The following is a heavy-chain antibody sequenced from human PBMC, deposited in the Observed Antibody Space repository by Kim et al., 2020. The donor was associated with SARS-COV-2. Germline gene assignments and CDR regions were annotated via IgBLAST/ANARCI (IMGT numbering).Heavy chain of an antibody. D-gene: IGHD3-22*01. CDR1: GFTFSSYS. CDR3: ARGVNYDSSGYYYGFGNYFDY. V-gene: IGHV3-48*02. J-gene: IGHJ4*02. Sequence: GGSLRLSCAASGFTFSSYSMNWVRQAPGKGLEWVSYISSSSSTIYYADSVKGRFTISRDNAKNSLYLQMNSLRDEDTAVYYCARGVNYDSSGYYYGFGNYFDYWGQGTLVTVSS. CDR2: ISSSSSTI.